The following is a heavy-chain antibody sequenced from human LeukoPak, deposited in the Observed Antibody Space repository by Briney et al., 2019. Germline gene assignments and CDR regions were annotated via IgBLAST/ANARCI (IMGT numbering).Heavy chain of an antibody. CDR2: IYPGESDT. V-gene: IGHV5-51*01. J-gene: IGHJ4*02. CDR3: ARPPLHASGDY. CDR1: GYSFTSYW. D-gene: IGHD2-2*01. Sequence: GESLQISWKGSGYSFTSYWIGWGRQMPGKGLEGMGIIYPGESDTRYSPSFQGQVTITGDKSISTAYLQWSSLKASDTAMYYCARPPLHASGDYWGQGTLVTVSS.